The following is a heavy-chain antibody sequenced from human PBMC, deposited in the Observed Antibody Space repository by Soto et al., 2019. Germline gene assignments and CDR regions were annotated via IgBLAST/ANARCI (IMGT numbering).Heavy chain of an antibody. Sequence: SLRLSCATSGFHFSSYAMSWVRQAPGEGLEWVSAISGSGGSTYYADSVKGRFTISRDNSKNTLYLQMNSLRAEDTAVYYCAKRIGYCSSTSCYDDYYYYYMDVWGKGTTVTVSS. CDR3: AKRIGYCSSTSCYDDYYYYYMDV. CDR1: GFHFSSYA. J-gene: IGHJ6*03. D-gene: IGHD2-2*01. CDR2: ISGSGGST. V-gene: IGHV3-23*01.